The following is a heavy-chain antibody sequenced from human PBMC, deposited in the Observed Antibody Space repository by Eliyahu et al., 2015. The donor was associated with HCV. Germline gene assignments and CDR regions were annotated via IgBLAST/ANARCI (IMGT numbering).Heavy chain of an antibody. J-gene: IGHJ6*02. Sequence: EVQLVESGGGLVKPGXSLXLSCAASGXTFXXYXMNWVRQAXGKGLEGVSSIXSSSSYIYYADSVKGRFTISRDNAKNSLYLQMNSLRAEDTAVYYCARDEEVPAVANPYYYYYGMDVWGQGTTVTVSS. CDR1: GXTFXXYX. D-gene: IGHD6-19*01. CDR2: IXSSSSYI. V-gene: IGHV3-21*01. CDR3: ARDEEVPAVANPYYYYYGMDV.